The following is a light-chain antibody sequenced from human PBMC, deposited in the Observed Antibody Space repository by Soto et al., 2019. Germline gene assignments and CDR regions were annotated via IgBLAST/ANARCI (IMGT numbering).Light chain of an antibody. Sequence: DIVLTQSPGTLSLSPGDRATLSCRASQSVSSNYLAWYQQKPGQAPRLLIYAASNRATGIPERFSGSGSGADFTLTISSLEPEDFAVYYCQQYGTSPITFGQGTRLEIK. CDR3: QQYGTSPIT. J-gene: IGKJ5*01. CDR1: QSVSSNY. CDR2: AAS. V-gene: IGKV3-20*01.